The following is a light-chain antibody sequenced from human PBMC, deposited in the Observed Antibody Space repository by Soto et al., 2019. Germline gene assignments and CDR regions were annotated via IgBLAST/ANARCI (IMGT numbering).Light chain of an antibody. CDR2: AAS. CDR3: QQSYITPYP. V-gene: IGKV1-39*01. J-gene: IGKJ2*01. CDR1: QSISVH. Sequence: DIQMTQSPSSLSASVGDTVTITCRASQSISVHLNWYQQKPGKVPKLLIYAASNLQSGVPLRFSGSGSETDFALTISSLQPEDFATYYYQQSYITPYPFGQGPKLQIK.